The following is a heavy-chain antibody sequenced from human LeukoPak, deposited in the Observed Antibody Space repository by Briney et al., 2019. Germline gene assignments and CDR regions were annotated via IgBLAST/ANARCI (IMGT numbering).Heavy chain of an antibody. J-gene: IGHJ4*02. V-gene: IGHV3-43*01. Sequence: PGGSLRLSCAASGFTFDDYTMHWVRQAPGKGLEWVSLISWDGGSTYYADSVKGRFTISRDNSKNSLYLQMNSLRTEDTALYYCAKDSGRVGELSSILDYWGQGTLVTVSS. CDR3: AKDSGRVGELSSILDY. CDR2: ISWDGGST. CDR1: GFTFDDYT. D-gene: IGHD3-10*01.